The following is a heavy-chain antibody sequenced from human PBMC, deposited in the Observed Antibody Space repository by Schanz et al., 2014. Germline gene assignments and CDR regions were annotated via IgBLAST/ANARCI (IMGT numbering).Heavy chain of an antibody. CDR3: ARDPQYYYDSGRGY. J-gene: IGHJ4*02. V-gene: IGHV1-69*09. CDR2: IIPIVDIT. D-gene: IGHD3-10*01. Sequence: QVLLVQSGAEVKQPGASVKVSCKASGYTFTAYFIHWVRQAPGQGLEWMGRIIPIVDITNYAQKFLGRVTIPADISTSTAYMELISLTSEDTAVYYCARDPQYYYDSGRGYWGQGTLVTVST. CDR1: GYTFTAYF.